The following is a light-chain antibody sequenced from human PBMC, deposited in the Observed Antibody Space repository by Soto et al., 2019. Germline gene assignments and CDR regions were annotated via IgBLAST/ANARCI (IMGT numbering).Light chain of an antibody. CDR1: QSFSNY. V-gene: IGKV3-11*01. CDR2: VAS. J-gene: IGKJ5*01. Sequence: EIVLTHAPSTLSLSPVERATLSCRASQSFSNYLAWYQQKPGQAPRLLISVASNRATGIPARFSGSGSGTDFTLTISSLESEDFAVYYCQQRGTFGQGTRLEI. CDR3: QQRGT.